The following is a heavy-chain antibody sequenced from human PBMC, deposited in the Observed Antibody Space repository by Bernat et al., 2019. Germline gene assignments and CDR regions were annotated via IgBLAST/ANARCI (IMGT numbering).Heavy chain of an antibody. CDR2: SSSSSNYT. CDR3: ARDRISGYSYGYGFEGAFDI. CDR1: GFTFSDYY. D-gene: IGHD5-18*01. V-gene: IGHV3-11*05. J-gene: IGHJ3*02. Sequence: QVQLVESGGGLVKPGGSLRLSCAASGFTFSDYYMSWIRQAPGKGLEWDSYSSSSSNYTNYADSVKGRFTISRDNAKNSLYLQMNSLRAEDTAVYYCARDRISGYSYGYGFEGAFDIWGKGTMVTVSS.